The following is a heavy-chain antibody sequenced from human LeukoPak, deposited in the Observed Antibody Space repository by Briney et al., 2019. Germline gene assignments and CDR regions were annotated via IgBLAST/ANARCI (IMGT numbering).Heavy chain of an antibody. CDR3: ARVVVVVAAIDY. D-gene: IGHD2-15*01. Sequence: SETLSHTCTVSGGSISSGDYYWSWIRQPPGKGLEWIGYIYYSGSTYYNPSLKSRVTISVDTSKNQFSLKLSSVTAADTAVYYCARVVVVVAAIDYWGQGTLVTVSS. CDR2: IYYSGST. CDR1: GGSISSGDYY. J-gene: IGHJ4*02. V-gene: IGHV4-30-4*08.